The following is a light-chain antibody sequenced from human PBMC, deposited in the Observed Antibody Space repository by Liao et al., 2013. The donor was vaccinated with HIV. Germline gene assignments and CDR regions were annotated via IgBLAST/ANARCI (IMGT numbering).Light chain of an antibody. CDR3: QLWDKTSDLPWV. CDR2: QDR. CDR1: KLGDKF. Sequence: SNELTQPPSVSVSPGQTASITCSADKLGDKFVYWYQQKPGQSPVVVIYQDRKRPSGIPERFSGSNSGNTATLTISTVEPGDEADYYCQLWDKTSDLPWVFGGGTKLTVL. V-gene: IGLV3-1*01. J-gene: IGLJ3*02.